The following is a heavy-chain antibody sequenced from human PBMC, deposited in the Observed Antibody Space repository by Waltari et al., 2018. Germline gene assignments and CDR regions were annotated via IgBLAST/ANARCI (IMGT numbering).Heavy chain of an antibody. CDR2: INHSGST. Sequence: QVQLQQWGAGLLTPSETLSLTCAVYGGPFSGYYWRWNRQPPGKGLEWIGEINHSGSTNYNPSLKSRVTISVDTSKNQFSLKLSSVTAADTAVYYCARGLWKGLFDYWGQGTLVTVSS. CDR3: ARGLWKGLFDY. J-gene: IGHJ4*02. D-gene: IGHD2-21*01. V-gene: IGHV4-34*01. CDR1: GGPFSGYY.